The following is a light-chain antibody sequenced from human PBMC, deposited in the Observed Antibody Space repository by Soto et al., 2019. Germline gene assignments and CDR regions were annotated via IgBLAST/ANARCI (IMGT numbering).Light chain of an antibody. CDR3: QQYNNWPRT. CDR1: QDISNY. J-gene: IGKJ1*01. CDR2: DAS. Sequence: IHMTQSPSSLSASVGDRVTITCQASQDISNYLNWYQQKPGKAPKLLIYDASNLETGVPSRFSGSGSGTDFTLTISSLQSEDIAAYYCQQYNNWPRTFGQGTKVDIK. V-gene: IGKV1-33*01.